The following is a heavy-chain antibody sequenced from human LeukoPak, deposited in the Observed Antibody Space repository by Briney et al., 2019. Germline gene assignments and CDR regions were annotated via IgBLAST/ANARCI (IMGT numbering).Heavy chain of an antibody. V-gene: IGHV4-39*07. J-gene: IGHJ3*02. Sequence: SETLSLTCTVSGGSISSSSYYWGWIRQPPGKGLEWIGSIYYSGSTYYNPSLKSRVTISVDTSKNQFSLKLSSVTAADTAVYYCARGTKVGAKGEIDIWGQGTMVTVSS. CDR2: IYYSGST. CDR1: GGSISSSSYY. D-gene: IGHD1-26*01. CDR3: ARGTKVGAKGEIDI.